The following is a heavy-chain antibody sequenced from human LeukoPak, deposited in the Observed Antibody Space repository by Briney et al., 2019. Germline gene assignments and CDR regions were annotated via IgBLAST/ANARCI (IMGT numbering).Heavy chain of an antibody. D-gene: IGHD5-24*01. Sequence: GGSLRLSCAASGFTFSSYAMHWVRQAPGKGLEWVAVISYDGSNKYYADSVKGRFTISRDNSKNTLYLQMNSLRAEDTAVYYCARVERWLQFDYWGQGTLVTVSS. V-gene: IGHV3-30-3*01. CDR2: ISYDGSNK. J-gene: IGHJ4*02. CDR1: GFTFSSYA. CDR3: ARVERWLQFDY.